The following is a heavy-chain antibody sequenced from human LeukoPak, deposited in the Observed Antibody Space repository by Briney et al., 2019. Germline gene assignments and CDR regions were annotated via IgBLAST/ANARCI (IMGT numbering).Heavy chain of an antibody. CDR3: ARCVTTDYYYYMDV. Sequence: SETLSLTCTVSGGSISSYYWSWIRQPPGEGLGWIGYIYYSGSTNYNPSLKSRVTISVDTSKNQFSLKLSSVTAADTAVYYCARCVTTDYYYYMDVWGKGTTVTVSS. J-gene: IGHJ6*03. V-gene: IGHV4-59*01. D-gene: IGHD1-14*01. CDR2: IYYSGST. CDR1: GGSISSYY.